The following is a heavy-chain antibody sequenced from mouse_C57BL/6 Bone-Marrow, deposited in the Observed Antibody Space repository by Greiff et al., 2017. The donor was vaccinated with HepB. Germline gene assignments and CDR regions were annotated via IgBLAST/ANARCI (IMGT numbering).Heavy chain of an antibody. CDR1: GFTFSSYG. V-gene: IGHV5-6*01. CDR3: ARHLYAMDY. J-gene: IGHJ4*01. CDR2: ISSGGSYT. Sequence: VQLKQSGGDLVKPGGSLKLSCAASGFTFSSYGMSWVRQTPDKRLEWVATISSGGSYTYYPDSVKGRFTISRDNAKNTLYLQMSSLKSEDTAMYYCARHLYAMDYWGQGTSVTVSS.